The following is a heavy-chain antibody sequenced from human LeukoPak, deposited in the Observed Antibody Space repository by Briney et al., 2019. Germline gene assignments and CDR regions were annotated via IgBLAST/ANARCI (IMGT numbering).Heavy chain of an antibody. CDR3: ASGDSSGWYFDT. J-gene: IGHJ4*02. CDR1: GFSIDDHG. Sequence: PGGSLRLSCAASGFSIDDHGMSWVRQVPGKGLQWVAGINWNGGSTGYADSVKGRFTISRDNAKHSLYLQMNSLRAEDTALYYCASGDSSGWYFDTWGQGTLVSVSS. V-gene: IGHV3-20*04. D-gene: IGHD6-19*01. CDR2: INWNGGST.